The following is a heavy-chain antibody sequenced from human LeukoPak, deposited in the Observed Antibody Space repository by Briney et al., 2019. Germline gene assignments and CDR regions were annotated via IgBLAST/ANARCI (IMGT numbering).Heavy chain of an antibody. D-gene: IGHD5-12*01. Sequence: GGSLRLSCAASGFTVSSNYMSWVRQAPGKGLEGVSVIYSGGSTYYADSVKGRFTISRDNSKNTLYLQMNSLRAEDTAVYYCARDGGYSGYDFDYWGQGTLVTVSS. CDR2: IYSGGST. CDR1: GFTVSSNY. V-gene: IGHV3-53*01. CDR3: ARDGGYSGYDFDY. J-gene: IGHJ4*02.